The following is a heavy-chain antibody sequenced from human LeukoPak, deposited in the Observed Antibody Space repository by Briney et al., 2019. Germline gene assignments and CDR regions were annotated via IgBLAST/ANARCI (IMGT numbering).Heavy chain of an antibody. CDR1: GFTFSSYW. J-gene: IGHJ4*02. CDR3: GRVGDSSGYYLFDY. Sequence: PGGSLRLSCAASGFTFSSYWMHWVRQAAGKGLVWVSRIYNDGSLTTYADSVQGRFTISRDNAKNMMYLQMNNLRAEDTAVYYCGRVGDSSGYYLFDYWGQGTLVTVSS. CDR2: IYNDGSLT. V-gene: IGHV3-74*01. D-gene: IGHD3-22*01.